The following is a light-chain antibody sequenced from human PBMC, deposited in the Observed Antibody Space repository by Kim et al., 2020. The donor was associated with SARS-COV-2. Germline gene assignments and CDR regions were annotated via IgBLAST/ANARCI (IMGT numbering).Light chain of an antibody. V-gene: IGKV1-12*01. CDR3: QQANSFPVT. CDR1: QDISTW. CDR2: AAS. Sequence: ESVGDRVTISCRASQDISTWLTWFQQKPGKAPKLLIYAASTLQSGVASRFSGSGSGTDFTLTISSLQPEDVATYYCQQANSFPVTFGQGTRLEIK. J-gene: IGKJ5*01.